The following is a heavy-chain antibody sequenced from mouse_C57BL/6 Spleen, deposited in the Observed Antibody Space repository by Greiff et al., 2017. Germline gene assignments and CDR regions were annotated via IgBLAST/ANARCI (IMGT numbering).Heavy chain of an antibody. CDR1: GYTFTSYW. CDR2: INPSNGGT. D-gene: IGHD1-1*01. J-gene: IGHJ2*01. V-gene: IGHV1-53*01. CDR3: ARDYYGSWDFDY. Sequence: QVQLQQPGTELVKPGASVKLSCKASGYTFTSYWMHWVKQRPGQGLEWIGNINPSNGGTNYNEKFKSKATLTVDKSSSTAYMQLSSLTSDASAVYYCARDYYGSWDFDYWGQGTTLAVSS.